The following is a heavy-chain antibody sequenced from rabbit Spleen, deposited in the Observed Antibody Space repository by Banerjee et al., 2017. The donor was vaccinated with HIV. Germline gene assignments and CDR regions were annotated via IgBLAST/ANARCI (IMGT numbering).Heavy chain of an antibody. CDR2: IAGSSSGFT. J-gene: IGHJ6*01. CDR3: ARGEYFSVGFSAYAIYLDL. Sequence: QSLEESGGDLVKPGTSLTLTCTASGFSFSSSYYMCWVRQAPGKGLEWISCIAGSSSGFTYSATWAKGRFTCSKTSSTTVTLQMTSLTVADTATYFCARGEYFSVGFSAYAIYLDLWGPGTLVTVS. V-gene: IGHV1S40*01. D-gene: IGHD6-1*01. CDR1: GFSFSSSYY.